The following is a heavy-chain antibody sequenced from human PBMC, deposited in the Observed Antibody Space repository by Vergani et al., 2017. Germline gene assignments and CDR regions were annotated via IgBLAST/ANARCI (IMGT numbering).Heavy chain of an antibody. CDR2: ISYDGSNK. D-gene: IGHD1-7*01. V-gene: IGHV3-30*03. CDR1: GFTFSSYG. Sequence: QVQLVESGGGVVQPGRSLRLSCAASGFTFSSYGMHWVRQAPGKGLEWVAVISYDGSNKYYADSVKGRFTISRDNSKNTRYLQMNSLKTEDTAVYYCTLLTGTTPYPYYYGMDVWGQGTTVTVSS. CDR3: TLLTGTTPYPYYYGMDV. J-gene: IGHJ6*02.